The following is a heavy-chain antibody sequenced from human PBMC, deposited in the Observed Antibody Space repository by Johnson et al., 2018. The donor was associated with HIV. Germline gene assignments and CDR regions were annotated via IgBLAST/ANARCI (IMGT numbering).Heavy chain of an antibody. Sequence: VQLVESGGGLVQPGGSLRLSCVASGFTFSGSWMSWVRQAPGKGLEWVANIKEHGSEKYYVDSVKGRFTISRDNAKNSLYLQMNSLRAEDTAVYYCARAFGSAFDIWGQGTMVTVSS. CDR2: IKEHGSEK. CDR1: GFTFSGSW. V-gene: IGHV3-7*05. D-gene: IGHD1-14*01. J-gene: IGHJ3*02. CDR3: ARAFGSAFDI.